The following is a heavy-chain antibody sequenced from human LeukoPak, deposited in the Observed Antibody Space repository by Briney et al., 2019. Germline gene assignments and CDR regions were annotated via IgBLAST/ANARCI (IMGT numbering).Heavy chain of an antibody. CDR2: IIPILGIA. CDR1: GYTFTSYY. J-gene: IGHJ4*02. V-gene: IGHV1-69*04. Sequence: SVKVSCKASGYTFTSYYMHWVRQAPGQGLEWMGRIIPILGIANYAQKFQGRVTITADKSTSTAYMELSSLRSEDTAVYYCARDPPYSEMATIRDYFDYWGQGTLVTVSS. CDR3: ARDPPYSEMATIRDYFDY. D-gene: IGHD5-24*01.